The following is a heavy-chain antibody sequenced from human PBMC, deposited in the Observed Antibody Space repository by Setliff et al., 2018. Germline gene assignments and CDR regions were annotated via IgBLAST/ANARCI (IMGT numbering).Heavy chain of an antibody. J-gene: IGHJ4*02. CDR2: VIPLFGTT. CDR3: ARVDYYGSGNYYDH. CDR1: GGTFNTYG. D-gene: IGHD3-10*01. V-gene: IGHV1-69*13. Sequence: VASVKVSCKASGGTFNTYGISWVRLAPGQGLEWMGRVIPLFGTTNYAQKFKDRVAISADESTSTAYLELSSLRSDDTAVYYCARVDYYGSGNYYDHWGQGTRVTVSS.